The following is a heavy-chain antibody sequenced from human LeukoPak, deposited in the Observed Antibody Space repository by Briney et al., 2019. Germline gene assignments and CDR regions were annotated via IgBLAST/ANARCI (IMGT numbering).Heavy chain of an antibody. CDR1: GYTFRDYY. V-gene: IGHV1-2*02. CDR2: INPKSGGT. D-gene: IGHD3-16*01. CDR3: ARGGPGGVGAFDI. J-gene: IGHJ3*02. Sequence: ASVKVSCKASGYTFRDYYIHWVRQAPGQGLEWMGWINPKSGGTKYAQKFQGRFTMTRDTSISTAYMELSRLRSDDTAVYYCARGGPGGVGAFDIWGQGTMVTVSS.